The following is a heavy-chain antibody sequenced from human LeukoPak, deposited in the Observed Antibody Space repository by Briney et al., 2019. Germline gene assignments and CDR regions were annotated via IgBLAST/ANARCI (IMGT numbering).Heavy chain of an antibody. CDR3: ARGYFSGWYPS. CDR2: ISVDGEET. V-gene: IGHV3-23*01. CDR1: GFSVSTSG. D-gene: IGHD6-19*01. J-gene: IGHJ5*02. Sequence: GGSLRLSCAVSGFSVSTSGMSWVRQAPGKGLEWISAISVDGEETFYADSVKGRFFISRDNSKNTLFLQMNSLRAEDTAVYYCARGYFSGWYPSWGQGSLVSVSS.